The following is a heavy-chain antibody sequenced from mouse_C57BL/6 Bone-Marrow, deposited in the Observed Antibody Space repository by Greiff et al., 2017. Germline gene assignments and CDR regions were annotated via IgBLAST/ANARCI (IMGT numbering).Heavy chain of an antibody. D-gene: IGHD1-1*01. CDR2: INHDGSST. CDR3: ARIFMCGFAY. V-gene: IGHV5-16*01. Sequence: EVKLMESEGGLVQPGSSMKLSCTASGFTFSDYYMAWVRQVPEKGLEWVANINHDGSSTYYLDSLKSRFIISRDNAKNILYLQRSSLTYEDTATYYCARIFMCGFAYWGQGTLVTVSA. J-gene: IGHJ3*01. CDR1: GFTFSDYY.